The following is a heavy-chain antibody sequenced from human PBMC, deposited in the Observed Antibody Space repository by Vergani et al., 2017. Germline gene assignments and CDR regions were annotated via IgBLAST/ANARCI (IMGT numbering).Heavy chain of an antibody. D-gene: IGHD5-18*01. V-gene: IGHV1-69*18. CDR2: IIPIFGTA. J-gene: IGHJ6*02. CDR1: GGTFSSYA. Sequence: QVQLVQSGAEVKKPGSSVKVSCKASGGTFSSYAISWVRQAPGQGLGWLGRIIPIFGTANYAKKFQGRATITADESTSTAYMELSSLSSEDTAVYYCARSPLYTAMVTGYYYGMDVWGQGTTVTVSS. CDR3: ARSPLYTAMVTGYYYGMDV.